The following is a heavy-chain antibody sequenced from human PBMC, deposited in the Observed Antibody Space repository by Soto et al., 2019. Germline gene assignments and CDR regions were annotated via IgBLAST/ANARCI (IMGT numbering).Heavy chain of an antibody. V-gene: IGHV4-39*01. D-gene: IGHD2-21*02. CDR3: ARQRTTVVTQAYFDH. CDR2: IYYSGRT. CDR1: GESISSSSYY. Sequence: ETLSLTCIVSGESISSSSYYWGWIRQPPGKGLEWIGSIYYSGRTYYNPSFKSRVTISIDTSKNQFSLKLSSVTATDTAVYYCARQRTTVVTQAYFDHWGQGALVTVSS. J-gene: IGHJ4*02.